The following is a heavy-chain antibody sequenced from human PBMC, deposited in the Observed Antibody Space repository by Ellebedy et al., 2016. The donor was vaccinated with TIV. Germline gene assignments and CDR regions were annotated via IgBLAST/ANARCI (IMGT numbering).Heavy chain of an antibody. CDR1: GYTFTNYG. Sequence: AASVKVSCKASGYTFTNYGINWVRQAPGQGLEWMGWISGYNGNTYSAQKLQGRVTMTTDTSTSTAYMELRSLRSDDTAVYYCARFVDGDYEDYWGQGALVTVSS. D-gene: IGHD4-17*01. V-gene: IGHV1-18*04. CDR2: ISGYNGNT. J-gene: IGHJ4*02. CDR3: ARFVDGDYEDY.